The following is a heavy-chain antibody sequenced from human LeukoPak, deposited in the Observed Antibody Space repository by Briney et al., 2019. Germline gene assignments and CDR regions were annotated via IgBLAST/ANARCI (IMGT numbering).Heavy chain of an antibody. V-gene: IGHV3-30*18. CDR1: GFTFTSYG. D-gene: IGHD2-2*01. CDR3: AKDRGILVVPAAIHVDY. Sequence: GGSLRLSCVASGFTFTSYGMHWVRQAPGKGLEWMAVISYDGSKKNYTDSAKGRFTISRDNSKNTLYLHMNSLRAEDTAVHYCAKDRGILVVPAAIHVDYWGQGTLVTVSS. J-gene: IGHJ4*02. CDR2: ISYDGSKK.